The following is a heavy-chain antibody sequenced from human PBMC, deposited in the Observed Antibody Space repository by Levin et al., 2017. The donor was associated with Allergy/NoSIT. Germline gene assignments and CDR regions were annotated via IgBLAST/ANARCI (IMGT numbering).Heavy chain of an antibody. CDR2: MNANSGDT. D-gene: IGHD6-25*01. CDR3: ARALAAAYFDN. J-gene: IGHJ4*02. Sequence: GESLKISCKASGYTFTGYYMHWVRQAPGQGLECMGWMNANSGDTSYTQKFQGRVTMTRDTSISTAYMELSSLRSDDTAVYFCARALAAAYFDNWGQGTLVTVSS. CDR1: GYTFTGYY. V-gene: IGHV1-2*02.